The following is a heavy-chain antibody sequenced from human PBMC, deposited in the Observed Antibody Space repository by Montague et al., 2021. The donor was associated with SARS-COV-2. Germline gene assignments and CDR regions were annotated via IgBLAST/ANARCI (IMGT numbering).Heavy chain of an antibody. D-gene: IGHD3-3*01. CDR2: IYYSGST. CDR1: GGSISSSSNY. CDR3: ARLNFHITIFGVVSSRVFDY. V-gene: IGHV4-39*01. J-gene: IGHJ4*02. Sequence: SETLSLTCTVSGGSISSSSNYWGWIRQPPGKGLEWIGNIYYSGSTYYNPSLKSRVTISVDTSKNQFSLKLSSVTAADTAVYYCARLNFHITIFGVVSSRVFDYWDQGTLVTVSS.